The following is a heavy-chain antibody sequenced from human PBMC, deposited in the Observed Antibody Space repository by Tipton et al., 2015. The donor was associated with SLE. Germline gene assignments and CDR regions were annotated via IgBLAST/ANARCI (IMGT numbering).Heavy chain of an antibody. V-gene: IGHV4-39*07. CDR2: IYHSGST. CDR3: ARRVATAPPDY. D-gene: IGHD5-12*01. J-gene: IGHJ4*02. Sequence: TLSLTCTVSGGSISSGSYYWGWIRQPPGKGLEWIGSIYHSGSTYYNPSLKSRVTISVDTSKNQFSLKLSSVTAADTAVYYCARRVATAPPDYWGQGTLVTVSS. CDR1: GGSISSGSYY.